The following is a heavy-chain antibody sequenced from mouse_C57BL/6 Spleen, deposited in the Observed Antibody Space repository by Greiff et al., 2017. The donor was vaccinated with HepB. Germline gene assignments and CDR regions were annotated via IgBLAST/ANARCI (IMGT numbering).Heavy chain of an antibody. V-gene: IGHV1-69*01. CDR3: ARSFDY. Sequence: VQLQQSGAELVMPGASVKLSCKASGYTFTSYWMHWVKQRPGQGLEWIGEIDPSDSYTNYNQKFKGKSTLTVDKSSSTAYMQLSSLTSEDSAVYYCARSFDYWGQSTTLTVSS. J-gene: IGHJ2*01. CDR1: GYTFTSYW. CDR2: IDPSDSYT.